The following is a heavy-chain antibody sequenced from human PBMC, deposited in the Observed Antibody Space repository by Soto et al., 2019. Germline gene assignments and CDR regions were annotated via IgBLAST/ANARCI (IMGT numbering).Heavy chain of an antibody. CDR2: ISGSGGST. V-gene: IGHV3-23*01. D-gene: IGHD6-13*01. J-gene: IGHJ6*02. CDR1: GFTFSSYA. Sequence: GGSLRLSCAASGFTFSSYAMSWVRQAPGKGLEWVSAISGSGGSTYYADSVKGRFTISRDNSKNTLYLQMNSLRAEDTAVYYCAKDPLSAGSSSWYRDYYYGMDVWGQGTTVTVSS. CDR3: AKDPLSAGSSSWYRDYYYGMDV.